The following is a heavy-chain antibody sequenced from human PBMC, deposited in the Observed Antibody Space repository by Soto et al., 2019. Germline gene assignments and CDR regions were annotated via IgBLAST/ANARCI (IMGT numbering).Heavy chain of an antibody. J-gene: IGHJ6*01. Sequence: ASVKVSCKDSGYTFTSYCISWVRQAPGQGLEWMGWISAYNGNTNYAQKLQGRVTMTTDTSTSTAYMELRSLRSDDTAVYYCARAWFGELLSPYYYYGMDVWGQGTTVTVSS. D-gene: IGHD3-10*01. CDR1: GYTFTSYC. V-gene: IGHV1-18*01. CDR2: ISAYNGNT. CDR3: ARAWFGELLSPYYYYGMDV.